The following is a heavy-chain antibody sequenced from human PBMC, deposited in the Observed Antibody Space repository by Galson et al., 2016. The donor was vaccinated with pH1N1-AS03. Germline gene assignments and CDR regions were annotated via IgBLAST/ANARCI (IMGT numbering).Heavy chain of an antibody. CDR2: ISSDGSSI. CDR1: GFTFSNKW. D-gene: IGHD2-2*01. J-gene: IGHJ3*02. Sequence: SLRLSCAASGFTFSNKWMHWVRHTPGKGLVWVSRISSDGSSISYADSVKGRFTISRDNAKNTLYLQMNSLRAEDTAVYYCARDSGYCRSTSCRGDAFDIWGQGTMVTVSS. V-gene: IGHV3-74*01. CDR3: ARDSGYCRSTSCRGDAFDI.